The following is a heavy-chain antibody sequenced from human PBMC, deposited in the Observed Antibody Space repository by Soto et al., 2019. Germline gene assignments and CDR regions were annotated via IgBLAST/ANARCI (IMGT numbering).Heavy chain of an antibody. CDR3: AVQWGSGRRLDY. J-gene: IGHJ4*02. CDR2: INTGNGNT. V-gene: IGHV1-3*04. D-gene: IGHD1-26*01. CDR1: GYTFTTYT. Sequence: QVQLVQSGAEVKEPGASVKVSCKTSGYTFTTYTIHWVHQAPGQRLEWMGWINTGNGNTQYAQKFQGRITITRDTSASTAYMELSSLRSEDTAVYYCAVQWGSGRRLDYWGQGTLVTVSS.